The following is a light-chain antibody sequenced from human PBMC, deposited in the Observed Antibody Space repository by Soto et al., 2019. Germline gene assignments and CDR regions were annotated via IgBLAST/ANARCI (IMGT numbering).Light chain of an antibody. CDR3: QQYGSSPPIT. CDR1: QSVSSSY. Sequence: EIVLTQSPGTLSLSPGERATLSCRASQSVSSSYLAWYQQKPGQAPRLLIYGASSRATGIPDRFSGSGSGTDFTLTISRLEPEDSAVYYCQQYGSSPPITFGQGTRLENK. J-gene: IGKJ5*01. V-gene: IGKV3-20*01. CDR2: GAS.